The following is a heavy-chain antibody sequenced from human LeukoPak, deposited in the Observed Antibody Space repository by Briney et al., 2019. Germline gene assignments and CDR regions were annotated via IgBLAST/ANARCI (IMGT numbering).Heavy chain of an antibody. V-gene: IGHV6-1*01. Sequence: SQTLSLTCAISGDSVSSNSAAWNWIRQSPSRGLEWLGRTYYRSKWYTDCPVSVKSRITTNPDTSKNQFSLQLNSVTPEDTAVYYCARDATGWGYYFDYWGQGTLVTVSS. CDR3: ARDATGWGYYFDY. CDR2: TYYRSKWYT. CDR1: GDSVSSNSAA. J-gene: IGHJ4*02. D-gene: IGHD6-19*01.